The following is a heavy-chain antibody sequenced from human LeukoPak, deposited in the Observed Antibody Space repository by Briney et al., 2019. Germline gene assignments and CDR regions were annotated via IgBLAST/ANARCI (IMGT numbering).Heavy chain of an antibody. CDR3: AKADTGYYMYYFVH. D-gene: IGHD3-22*01. CDR2: IRYDGSHK. Sequence: GGSLRLSCAASGFTFISYGMHWVRQAPGKGLEWVAFIRYDGSHKYYVGSVKGRFTISRDNSKNTLYLQMNNLSSEDTAVYFCAKADTGYYMYYFVHWGQGTLVTVSS. J-gene: IGHJ4*02. V-gene: IGHV3-30*02. CDR1: GFTFISYG.